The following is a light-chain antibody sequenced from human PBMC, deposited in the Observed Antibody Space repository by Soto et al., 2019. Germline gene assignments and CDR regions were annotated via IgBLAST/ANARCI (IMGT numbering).Light chain of an antibody. CDR2: GAS. CDR1: QSVSRSY. CDR3: QQCGTSPIT. Sequence: EIVLTQSPGTLSLSPGERATLSCRASQSVSRSYLAWYQQKPSHAPWSLIYGASSRPTSIPDRFSGSGSGTDFILTISRLEPEDFAVYYCQQCGTSPITFGQGTRLEIK. V-gene: IGKV3-20*01. J-gene: IGKJ5*01.